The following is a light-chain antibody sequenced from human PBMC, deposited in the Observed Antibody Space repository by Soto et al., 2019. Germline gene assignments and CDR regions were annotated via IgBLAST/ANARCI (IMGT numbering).Light chain of an antibody. CDR3: QQYSTWPLT. J-gene: IGKJ4*01. Sequence: EVVMTQSPATLSVSPGERATLSCRASQSVSSTLAWYQQKPGQAPRLLIYGASTRATGIPARFSGSGSGTAFTLTIGSLPSEDFAVYYCQQYSTWPLTFGGGTKVEIK. CDR1: QSVSST. V-gene: IGKV3-15*01. CDR2: GAS.